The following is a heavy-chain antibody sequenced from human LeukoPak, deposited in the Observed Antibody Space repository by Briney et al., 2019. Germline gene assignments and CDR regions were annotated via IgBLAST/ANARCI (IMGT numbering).Heavy chain of an antibody. J-gene: IGHJ4*02. D-gene: IGHD2-2*01. Sequence: QAGGSLRLSCAASGNYWMHWVRQAPGKGLVWVSHINSDGSRTSYADSVKGRFTISKDNAKNTVYLQMNNLRAEDTAVYYCVSFYETYWGRGTLVTVSS. V-gene: IGHV3-74*01. CDR2: INSDGSRT. CDR1: GNYW. CDR3: VSFYETY.